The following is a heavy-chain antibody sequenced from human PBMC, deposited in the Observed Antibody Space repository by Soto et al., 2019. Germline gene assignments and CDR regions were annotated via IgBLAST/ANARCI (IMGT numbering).Heavy chain of an antibody. V-gene: IGHV1-3*01. D-gene: IGHD6-25*01. Sequence: QVHLVQSGAEVKKPGASVKVSCKTSGYTFTAFAVHWVRQASGQRLEWMGWINVGNGDTKSSQNLQGRVTITRDTSARTVYIELRSLRSEDTAVYYCVRVGGSGWTLDFWGQGTLVTVSS. CDR1: GYTFTAFA. J-gene: IGHJ4*02. CDR3: VRVGGSGWTLDF. CDR2: INVGNGDT.